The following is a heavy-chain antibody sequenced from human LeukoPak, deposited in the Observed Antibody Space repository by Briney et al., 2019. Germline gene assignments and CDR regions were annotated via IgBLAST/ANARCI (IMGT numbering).Heavy chain of an antibody. D-gene: IGHD6-19*01. Sequence: SETLSLTCAVYGGSFSGYYWSWIRQPPGKGLEWIGEINHSGSTNYNPSLKGRVTISVDTSKNQFSLKLSSVTAADTAVYYCARDRSGWYGGDYWGQGTLVTVSS. V-gene: IGHV4-34*01. CDR2: INHSGST. J-gene: IGHJ4*02. CDR1: GGSFSGYY. CDR3: ARDRSGWYGGDY.